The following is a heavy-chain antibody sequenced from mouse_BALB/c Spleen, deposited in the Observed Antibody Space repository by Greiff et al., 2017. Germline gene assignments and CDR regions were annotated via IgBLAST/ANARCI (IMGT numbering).Heavy chain of an antibody. V-gene: IGHV5-12-2*01. CDR1: GFTFSSYT. CDR3: ARHNSWFAY. CDR2: ISNGGGST. J-gene: IGHJ3*01. Sequence: EVNLVESGGGLVQPGGSLKLSCAASGFTFSSYTMSWVRQTPEKRLEWVAYISNGGGSTYYPDTVKGRFTISRDNAKNTLYLQMSSLKSEDTAMYYCARHNSWFAYWGQGTLVTVSA. D-gene: IGHD1-3*01.